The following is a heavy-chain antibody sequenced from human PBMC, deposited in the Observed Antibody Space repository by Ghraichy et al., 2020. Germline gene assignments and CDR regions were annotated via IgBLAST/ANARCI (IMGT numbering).Heavy chain of an antibody. J-gene: IGHJ5*02. CDR3: ARDPSSAGSSNNWFDP. D-gene: IGHD6-13*01. CDR1: GGSISSYY. Sequence: SQTLSLNCTVSGGSISSYYWSWIRQPPGKGLEWIAYIYNSGSTKYNPSLKSRVTISVDTSKNQLSLKLSSVTAADPAVYYCARDPSSAGSSNNWFDPWGQGTLVTVSS. CDR2: IYNSGST. V-gene: IGHV4-59*01.